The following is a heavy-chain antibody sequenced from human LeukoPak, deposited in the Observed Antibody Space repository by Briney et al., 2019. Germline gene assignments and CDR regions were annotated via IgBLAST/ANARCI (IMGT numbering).Heavy chain of an antibody. V-gene: IGHV3-7*01. CDR3: ARGRRGSEYYYGSGVDAQFDY. J-gene: IGHJ4*02. CDR1: GFTFSSYW. Sequence: PGGSLRLSCAASGFTFSSYWMSWVRQAPGKGLEWVANIKQDGSEKYYVDSVKGRFTISRDNAKNSLYLQMNSLRAEDTAVYYCARGRRGSEYYYGSGVDAQFDYWGQGTLVTVSS. D-gene: IGHD3-10*01. CDR2: IKQDGSEK.